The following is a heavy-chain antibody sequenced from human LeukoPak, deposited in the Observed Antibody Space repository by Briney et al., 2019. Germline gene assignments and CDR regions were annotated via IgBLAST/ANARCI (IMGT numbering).Heavy chain of an antibody. CDR1: GYSFTSYW. CDR2: IYPGDSDT. CDR3: ASLPTVAPGLDYYGMDV. D-gene: IGHD4-23*01. J-gene: IGHJ6*02. Sequence: GESLKISCKGSGYSFTSYWIGWVRKMPGKGLEWMGIIYPGDSDTRYSPSFQGQVTISADKSISTAYLQWSSLKASDTAMYYCASLPTVAPGLDYYGMDVWGQGTTVTVSS. V-gene: IGHV5-51*01.